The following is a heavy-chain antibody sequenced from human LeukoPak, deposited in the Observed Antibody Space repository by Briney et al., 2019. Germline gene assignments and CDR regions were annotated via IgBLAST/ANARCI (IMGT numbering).Heavy chain of an antibody. CDR1: GFTFSNYC. J-gene: IGHJ5*02. Sequence: PGGSLRLSCAASGFTFSNYCMSWVRQAPGKGLEWVGNISEDGSVKYYVDSVKGRFTISRDNAKNSLYLQMNSLRAEDTAVYYCARDLGASQHLSWFGPWGQGTLVTVSS. V-gene: IGHV3-7*05. CDR2: ISEDGSVK. D-gene: IGHD1-26*01. CDR3: ARDLGASQHLSWFGP.